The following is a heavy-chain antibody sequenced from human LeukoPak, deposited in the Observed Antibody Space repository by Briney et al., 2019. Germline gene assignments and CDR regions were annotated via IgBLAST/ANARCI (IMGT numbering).Heavy chain of an antibody. D-gene: IGHD3-22*01. J-gene: IGHJ6*03. Sequence: SETLSLTCTVSGDSISNYYWSWVRQPAGKGLEWIGRIYASGSSNYNPSLKSRITMSVDTSKNQFSLKLSSVTAADTAVYYCARCLNTYYYDNSGYSPEHYYMDVWGKGTTVIVS. CDR1: GDSISNYY. CDR3: ARCLNTYYYDNSGYSPEHYYMDV. V-gene: IGHV4-4*07. CDR2: IYASGSS.